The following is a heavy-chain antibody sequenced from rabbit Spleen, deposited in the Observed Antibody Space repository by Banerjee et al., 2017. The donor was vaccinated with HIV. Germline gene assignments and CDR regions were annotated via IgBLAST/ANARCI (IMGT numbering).Heavy chain of an antibody. J-gene: IGHJ4*01. CDR1: GIDFSSYYYY. D-gene: IGHD8-1*01. CDR3: ARDGAGGSYFAL. CDR2: IDPVFGIT. V-gene: IGHV1S43*01. Sequence: QSLEESGGDLVKPGASLTLTCTAFGIDFSSYYYYMNWVRQAPGKGLEWIGYIDPVFGITYYANWVNGRFSISRENAQNTVDLKMNSLTAADTATYFCARDGAGGSYFALWGPGTLVTVS.